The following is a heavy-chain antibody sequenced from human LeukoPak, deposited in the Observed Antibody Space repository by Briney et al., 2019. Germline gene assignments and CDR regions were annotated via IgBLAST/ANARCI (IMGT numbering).Heavy chain of an antibody. CDR3: ARFYPYSSSWYYYYYMDV. CDR2: INHSGST. V-gene: IGHV4-34*01. CDR1: GFTFSDYY. J-gene: IGHJ6*03. Sequence: GSLRLSCAASGFTFSDYYMSWIRQPPGKGLEWIGEINHSGSTNYNPSLKSRVTISVDTSKNQFSLKLSSVTAADTAVYYCARFYPYSSSWYYYYYMDVWGKGTTVTVSS. D-gene: IGHD6-13*01.